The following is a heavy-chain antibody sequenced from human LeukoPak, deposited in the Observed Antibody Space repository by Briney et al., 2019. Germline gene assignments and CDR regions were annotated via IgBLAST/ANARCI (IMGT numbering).Heavy chain of an antibody. J-gene: IGHJ1*01. Sequence: GASVKVSCKASGYTFTGYYMHWVRQAPGQGLEWMGLINPNNGDTHYAQKFQGTVTMTRDTSISTAYMELRSLRFDDTAVYFCARDTPEWLLVRSSEYFQHWGQGTLVTVYS. V-gene: IGHV1-2*02. D-gene: IGHD3-22*01. CDR2: INPNNGDT. CDR1: GYTFTGYY. CDR3: ARDTPEWLLVRSSEYFQH.